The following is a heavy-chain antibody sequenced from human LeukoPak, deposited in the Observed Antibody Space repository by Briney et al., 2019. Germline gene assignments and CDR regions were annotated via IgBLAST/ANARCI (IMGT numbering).Heavy chain of an antibody. CDR2: INPSGGST. J-gene: IGHJ6*03. CDR1: GYTFTSYY. Sequence: ASVKVSCKASGYTFTSYYMHWVRQAPGQGLEWMGIINPSGGSTSYAQKFQGRVTMTRDTSTSTVYMELSSLRSEDTAVYYCATGPSGSYNGYYYYMDVWGKGTTVTISS. D-gene: IGHD1-26*01. V-gene: IGHV1-46*01. CDR3: ATGPSGSYNGYYYYMDV.